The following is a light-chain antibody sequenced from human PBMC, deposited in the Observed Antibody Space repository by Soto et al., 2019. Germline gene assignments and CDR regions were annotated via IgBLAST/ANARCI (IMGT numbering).Light chain of an antibody. CDR1: QSLLDSNDGNTY. J-gene: IGKJ2*01. CDR2: TVS. CDR3: LQRAQSPYT. V-gene: IGKV2-40*01. Sequence: DIVMTQTPLFLPVTPGEPASISCRSSQSLLDSNDGNTYLDWYLQKPGQSPQLLIYTVSYRASGVPDRFSGSGSCTDFTLKISRVEAEDVGVYYCLQRAQSPYTFGQGTKMDFK.